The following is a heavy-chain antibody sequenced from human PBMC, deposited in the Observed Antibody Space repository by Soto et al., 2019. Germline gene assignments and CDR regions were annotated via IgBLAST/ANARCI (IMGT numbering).Heavy chain of an antibody. CDR2: IFYLGSS. CDR1: GDSIISSDFY. D-gene: IGHD3-3*02. Sequence: LSLTFTVSGDSIISSDFYWGWVRQPPGKGLEWIGSIFYLGSSYYNPSLKSRVTMSVDTSKNQFSLRLRSVTAADTALYFCARHSLALRKNNWFDPWGQGIMVTVSS. CDR3: ARHSLALRKNNWFDP. V-gene: IGHV4-39*01. J-gene: IGHJ5*02.